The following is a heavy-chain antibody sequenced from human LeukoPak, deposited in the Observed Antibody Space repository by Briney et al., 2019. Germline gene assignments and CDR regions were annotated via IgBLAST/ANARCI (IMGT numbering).Heavy chain of an antibody. CDR3: ARHHYYGSGSYYTYFDY. CDR1: GGSISSYY. V-gene: IGHV4-59*08. D-gene: IGHD3-10*01. J-gene: IGHJ4*02. Sequence: SETLSLTCTVSGGSISSYYWSWIRQPPGKGLEWIGYIYYSGSTNYNPSLKSRVTISVDTSRNQFSLKLSSVTAADTAVYYCARHHYYGSGSYYTYFDYWGQGTLVTVSS. CDR2: IYYSGST.